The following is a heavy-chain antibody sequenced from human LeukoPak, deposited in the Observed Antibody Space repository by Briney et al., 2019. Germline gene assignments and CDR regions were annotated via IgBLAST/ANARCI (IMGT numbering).Heavy chain of an antibody. V-gene: IGHV4-59*01. D-gene: IGHD6-19*01. CDR2: IYYSGST. CDR3: ASRSPYSSGLDY. J-gene: IGHJ4*02. CDR1: GGSISSYY. Sequence: SETLSLTCTVSGGSISSYYWSWIRQPPGKGLEWIGYIYYSGSTNYNPSLKSRVTISVDTSKNQFSLKLSSVTAADTAVYYCASRSPYSSGLDYWGQGTLVTVSS.